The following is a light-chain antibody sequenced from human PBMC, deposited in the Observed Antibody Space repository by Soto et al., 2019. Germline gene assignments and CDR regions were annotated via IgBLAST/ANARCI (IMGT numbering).Light chain of an antibody. J-gene: IGKJ4*01. V-gene: IGKV1-5*01. CDR1: QSINNW. Sequence: DVQMTQSPSSLSASVGDRVTITCRASQSINNWLAWYQQKPGKAPKFLIYDASTLETGVPSRFSGSAXGQEFTPTISGLKTEDVPSYYRQTYDPYPLTFGGGTKVDIK. CDR3: QTYDPYPLT. CDR2: DAS.